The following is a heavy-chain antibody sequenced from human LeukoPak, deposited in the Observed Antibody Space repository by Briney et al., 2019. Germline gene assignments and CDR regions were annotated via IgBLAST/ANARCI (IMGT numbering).Heavy chain of an antibody. CDR1: GYTFTSYY. Sequence: ASVKVSCKASGYTFTSYYIHWVRQAPGQGLEWMGMITPSGGGTTYAQKFRGRVTMTRDMSTSTVYMELSSLRSEDSAVYYCARGEGYTIFAEGHWCDPWGQGTLVTVSA. V-gene: IGHV1-46*01. J-gene: IGHJ5*02. CDR3: ARGEGYTIFAEGHWCDP. D-gene: IGHD3-3*01. CDR2: ITPSGGGT.